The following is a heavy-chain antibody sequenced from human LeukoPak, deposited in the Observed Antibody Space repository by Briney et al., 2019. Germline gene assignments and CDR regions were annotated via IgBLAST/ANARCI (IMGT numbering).Heavy chain of an antibody. D-gene: IGHD3-9*01. CDR2: ISYDGSNK. CDR3: AKDQVDLGYYYYYGMDV. J-gene: IGHJ6*04. CDR1: GFTFSSYG. Sequence: GGSLRLSCAASGFTFSSYGMHWVRQAPGKGLEWVAVISYDGSNKYYADSVKGRFTISRDNSKNTLYLQMNSLRAGDTAVYYCAKDQVDLGYYYYYGMDVWGKGTTVTVSS. V-gene: IGHV3-30*18.